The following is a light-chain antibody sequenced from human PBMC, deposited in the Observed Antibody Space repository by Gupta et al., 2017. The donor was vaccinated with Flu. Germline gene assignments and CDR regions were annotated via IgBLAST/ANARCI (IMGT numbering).Light chain of an antibody. CDR3: QTWGTGIHWV. V-gene: IGLV4-69*02. CDR2: VNSDGSH. CDR1: SEHSSYA. J-gene: IGLJ3*02. Sequence: KLTCTLRSEHSSYAIAWHQQKPEKGPRYLMKVNSDGSHSKGDGIPDRFSGSSSGTERYITISSLQAGDEADYYCQTWGTGIHWVFGGGTKLTVL.